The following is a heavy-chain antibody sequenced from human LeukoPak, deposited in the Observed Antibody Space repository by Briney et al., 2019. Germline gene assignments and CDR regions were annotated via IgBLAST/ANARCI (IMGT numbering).Heavy chain of an antibody. V-gene: IGHV3-21*01. CDR3: ARDLDCGSTSCPPGY. D-gene: IGHD2-2*01. J-gene: IGHJ4*02. CDR2: ISSSSSYI. Sequence: GGSLRLSCAASGFTFSSYSMNWVRQAPGKGLEWVSSISSSSSYIYYADSVKGRFTISRDNAKNPLYLQMDSLRAKDTAVYYCARDLDCGSTSCPPGYWGQGTLVTVSS. CDR1: GFTFSSYS.